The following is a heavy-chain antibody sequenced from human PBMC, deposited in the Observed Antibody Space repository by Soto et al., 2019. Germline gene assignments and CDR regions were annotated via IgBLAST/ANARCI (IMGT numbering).Heavy chain of an antibody. V-gene: IGHV4-30-2*01. D-gene: IGHD2-21*01. J-gene: IGHJ5*02. Sequence: SETLSLTCAVSGISITRGGSSWTWIRQPPGKGLEWIGYLSYIGSAYYNPSLKSRVTISVDRSKNQFSLKLNSVNTADTAVYYCAREVNYWFDPWGQGTLVTVSS. CDR2: LSYIGSA. CDR1: GISITRGGSS. CDR3: AREVNYWFDP.